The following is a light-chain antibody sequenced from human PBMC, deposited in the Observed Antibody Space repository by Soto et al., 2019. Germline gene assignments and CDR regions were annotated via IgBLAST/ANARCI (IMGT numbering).Light chain of an antibody. Sequence: EIVMTQSPATLSVSPGETATLSCRASQSVAFHLAWYQQKPGQGPRLLIYGAFTRATGIPARFSGSGSGTEFTLTISSLQSEDSAVYYCQQYKKWPPLTFGGGTKVEIK. J-gene: IGKJ4*01. CDR1: QSVAFH. CDR3: QQYKKWPPLT. CDR2: GAF. V-gene: IGKV3-15*01.